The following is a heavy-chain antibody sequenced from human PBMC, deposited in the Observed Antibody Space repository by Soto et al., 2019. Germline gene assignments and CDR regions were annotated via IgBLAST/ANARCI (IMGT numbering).Heavy chain of an antibody. J-gene: IGHJ6*02. CDR2: INTYNANT. V-gene: IGHV1-18*01. CDR3: ARDGGMDV. Sequence: QVQLVQSGAEVKKPGASVKVSCKASGYSFMNYAISWVRQAPGQGLEWMGWINTYNANTNYAQRLQGRVIMTADTSTSTVYMELRSLRSDDTAVYYCARDGGMDVWGQGTTVTVSS. CDR1: GYSFMNYA.